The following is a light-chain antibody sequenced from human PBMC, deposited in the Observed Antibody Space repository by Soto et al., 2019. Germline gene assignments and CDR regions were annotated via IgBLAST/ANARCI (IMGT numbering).Light chain of an antibody. V-gene: IGKV1-17*01. CDR3: LQHKSYPLT. J-gene: IGKJ5*01. CDR2: SSF. CDR1: QGIGND. Sequence: DIQMTQSPSSLSASVGDRVTITCRASQGIGNDLGWYQQKPGKAPKRLIYSSFISQSGVPSRFSGSGSGTEFTLTISSLQPEDFATYYCLQHKSYPLTFGQGTRLEIK.